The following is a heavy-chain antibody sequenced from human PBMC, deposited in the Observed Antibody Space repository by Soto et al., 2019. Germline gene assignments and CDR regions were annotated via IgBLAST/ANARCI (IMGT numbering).Heavy chain of an antibody. V-gene: IGHV4-34*01. J-gene: IGHJ5*02. CDR2: INHSGST. Sequence: SETLSLTCAVYGGSFSGYYWSWIRQPPGKGLEWIGEINHSGSTNYNPSLKSRVTISVDTSKNQFSLKLSSVTAADTAVYYCARIGYSFSGWFDLWCQGTLVTVSS. CDR1: GGSFSGYY. CDR3: ARIGYSFSGWFDL. D-gene: IGHD2-15*01.